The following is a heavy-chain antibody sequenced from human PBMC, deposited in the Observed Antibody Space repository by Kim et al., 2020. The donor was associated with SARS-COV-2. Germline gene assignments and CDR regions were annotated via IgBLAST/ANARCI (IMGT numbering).Heavy chain of an antibody. Sequence: RTNYNPSLKSRVTISVDKSKNPFSLKLSSVTAADTAGYYCASGGGVGAGYWGQGTLVTVSS. CDR3: ASGGGVGAGY. CDR2: RT. J-gene: IGHJ4*02. V-gene: IGHV4-4*02. D-gene: IGHD1-26*01.